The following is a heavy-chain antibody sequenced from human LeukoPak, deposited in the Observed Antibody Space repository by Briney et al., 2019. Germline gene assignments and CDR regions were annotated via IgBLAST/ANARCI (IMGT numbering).Heavy chain of an antibody. CDR3: ARVGFWSGYYTGNYYYMDV. CDR2: IKQDGSEI. D-gene: IGHD3-3*01. V-gene: IGHV3-7*01. Sequence: PGGSLRLSCVASGFSFSSNAMAWVRQAPGKGLEWVANIKQDGSEIYYVDSVKGRFTISRDNAKNSLYLQMNSLRAEDTAVYYCARVGFWSGYYTGNYYYMDVWGKGTTVTVSS. J-gene: IGHJ6*03. CDR1: GFSFSSNA.